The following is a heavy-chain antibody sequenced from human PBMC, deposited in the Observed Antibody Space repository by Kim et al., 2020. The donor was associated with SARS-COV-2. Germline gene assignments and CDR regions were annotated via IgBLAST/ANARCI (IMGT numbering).Heavy chain of an antibody. D-gene: IGHD6-13*01. V-gene: IGHV3-7*01. J-gene: IGHJ4*02. Sequence: GGSLRLSCAASGFTFSNYWMSWVRQAPGKGLEWVANIKRDGSEKYYVDSVRGRFTISRDNAKNLLFLQMNCLRGEDTAVYYCTSWGAGNYWGPGTLVTVSS. CDR1: GFTFSNYW. CDR2: IKRDGSEK. CDR3: TSWGAGNY.